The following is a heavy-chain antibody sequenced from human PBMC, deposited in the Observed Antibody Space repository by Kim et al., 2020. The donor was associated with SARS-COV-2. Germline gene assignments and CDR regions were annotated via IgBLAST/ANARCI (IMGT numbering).Heavy chain of an antibody. CDR3: TKAYCGGDCYARFAFDI. CDR2: IRSKAYGGTT. Sequence: GGSLRLSCTASGFTFGDYAMSWFRQAPGKGLEWVGFIRSKAYGGTTEYAASVKGRFTISRDDSKSIAYLQMNSLKTEDTAVYYCTKAYCGGDCYARFAFDIWGQGTMVTVSS. CDR1: GFTFGDYA. J-gene: IGHJ3*02. D-gene: IGHD2-21*02. V-gene: IGHV3-49*03.